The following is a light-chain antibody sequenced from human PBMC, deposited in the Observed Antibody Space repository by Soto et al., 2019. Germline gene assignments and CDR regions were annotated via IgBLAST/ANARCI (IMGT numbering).Light chain of an antibody. Sequence: EIVLTQSPATLSLSPGERATLSCRASQSVSSYLAWYQQKPGQAPRLLIYDASNSETGIPARFSGSGSGTDFTLTISSLEADDFAVDYFQQRGNWPSTFGGGTKVQIK. CDR1: QSVSSY. CDR3: QQRGNWPST. V-gene: IGKV3-11*01. J-gene: IGKJ4*01. CDR2: DAS.